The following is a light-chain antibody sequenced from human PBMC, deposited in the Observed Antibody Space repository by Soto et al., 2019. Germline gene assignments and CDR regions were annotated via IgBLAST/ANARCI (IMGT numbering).Light chain of an antibody. V-gene: IGKV3-20*01. CDR2: GAS. CDR1: QSVSSNY. CDR3: QQYGSSPRT. J-gene: IGKJ1*01. Sequence: EIVLTQSPGTLSLSPGERATLSCRASQSVSSNYLAWYQQRPGQAPRLLIYGASSRATGVPDRFSGSGSGTDFTLTINRLEPEDFVVYYCQQYGSSPRTFGQGTKVDIK.